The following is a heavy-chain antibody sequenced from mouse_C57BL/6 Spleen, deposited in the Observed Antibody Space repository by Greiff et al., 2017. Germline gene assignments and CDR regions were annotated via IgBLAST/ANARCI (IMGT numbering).Heavy chain of an antibody. D-gene: IGHD3-2*02. CDR2: IYPSDSET. J-gene: IGHJ2*01. CDR1: GYTFTSYW. V-gene: IGHV1-61*01. CDR3: ARGELRLYFDY. Sequence: QVQLKQPGAELVRPGSSVKLSCKASGYTFTSYWMDWVKQRPGQGLEWIGNIYPSDSETHYNQKFKDKATLTVDKSSSTAYMQLSSLTSEDSAVYYCARGELRLYFDYWGQGTTLTVSS.